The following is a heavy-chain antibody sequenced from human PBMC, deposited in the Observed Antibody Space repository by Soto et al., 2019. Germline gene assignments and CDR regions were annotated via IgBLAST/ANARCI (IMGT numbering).Heavy chain of an antibody. CDR3: AKYYGSGSYPYYPYYCMDV. CDR2: ISGSGGST. V-gene: IGHV3-23*01. D-gene: IGHD3-10*01. J-gene: IGHJ6*02. Sequence: PGGSLRLSGAASGFTFSSYAMSWVRQAPEKGLEWVSAISGSGGSTYYADSVKGRFTISRDSSKNTLYLQMNSLRAEDTAVYYCAKYYGSGSYPYYPYYCMDVWGPAPSLTLSS. CDR1: GFTFSSYA.